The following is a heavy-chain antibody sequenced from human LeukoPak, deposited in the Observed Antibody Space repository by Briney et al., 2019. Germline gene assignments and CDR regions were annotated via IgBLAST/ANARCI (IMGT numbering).Heavy chain of an antibody. D-gene: IGHD2-15*01. V-gene: IGHV6-1*01. J-gene: IGHJ3*02. CDR1: GDSVSRNSAA. Sequence: SQTLSLTCAISGDSVSRNSAAWNWIRQSPSRGLEWLASANYRSKWYYDYAVSVKSRMSINTDTSKNQFTLQLNSVTPEDTAVYYCVGCSGGSCHSGAFEIWGQGTMVTVSS. CDR2: ANYRSKWYY. CDR3: VGCSGGSCHSGAFEI.